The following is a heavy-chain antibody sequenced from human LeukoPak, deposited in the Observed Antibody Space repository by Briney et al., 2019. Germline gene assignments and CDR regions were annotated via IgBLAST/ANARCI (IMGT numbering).Heavy chain of an antibody. CDR1: GGSISSYY. J-gene: IGHJ4*02. D-gene: IGHD3-22*01. CDR2: IYYSGST. Sequence: SETLSLTWTVSGGSISSYYWSWIRQPPGKGLEWIGYIYYSGSTNYNPSLKSRVTISVDTSKNQFSLKLSSVTAADTAVYYCARGDDSSGYSFLDYWGQGTLVTVSS. CDR3: ARGDDSSGYSFLDY. V-gene: IGHV4-59*01.